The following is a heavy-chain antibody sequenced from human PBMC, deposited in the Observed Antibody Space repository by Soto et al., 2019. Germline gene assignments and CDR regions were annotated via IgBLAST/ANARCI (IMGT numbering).Heavy chain of an antibody. J-gene: IGHJ4*02. CDR2: IIPIFGTA. D-gene: IGHD6-6*01. CDR3: ARGYIAARLNYFDY. CDR1: GGTFSSYA. Sequence: QVQLVQSGAEVKKPGSSVKVSCKASGGTFSSYAISWVRQAPGQGLEWMGGIIPIFGTANYAQKLQGIVTITADESTSIAYMELSSLRAEDTAVYYCARGYIAARLNYFDYWGQGTLVTVSS. V-gene: IGHV1-69*01.